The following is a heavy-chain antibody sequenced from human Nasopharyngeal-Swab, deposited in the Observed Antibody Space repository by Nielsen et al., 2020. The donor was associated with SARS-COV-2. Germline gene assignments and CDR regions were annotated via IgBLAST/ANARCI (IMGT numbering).Heavy chain of an antibody. J-gene: IGHJ4*02. CDR3: ASDPDGVYDFDY. Sequence: GESLKISCSAAGFTFSGFAMHWVRQAPGKGLEWVAVIWYDGSNKYYADSVKGRFTISRDNSKNTLYLQMNSLRAEDTAVYYCASDPDGVYDFDYWGQGTLVTVSS. CDR1: GFTFSGFA. D-gene: IGHD5/OR15-5a*01. V-gene: IGHV3-33*01. CDR2: IWYDGSNK.